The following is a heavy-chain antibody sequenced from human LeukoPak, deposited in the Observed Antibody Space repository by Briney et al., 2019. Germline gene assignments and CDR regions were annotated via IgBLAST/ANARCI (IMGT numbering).Heavy chain of an antibody. CDR2: INPNSGGT. CDR3: ARRGFGDQGRPKAFDI. Sequence: GASVKVSCKASGYTFTGYYMHWVRQAPGQGLEWMGRINPNSGGTNYAQKFQGRVTMTRDTSISTAYMQLRRLRSDDTAVYYCARRGFGDQGRPKAFDIWGQGTMVTVSS. CDR1: GYTFTGYY. V-gene: IGHV1-2*06. D-gene: IGHD3-10*01. J-gene: IGHJ3*02.